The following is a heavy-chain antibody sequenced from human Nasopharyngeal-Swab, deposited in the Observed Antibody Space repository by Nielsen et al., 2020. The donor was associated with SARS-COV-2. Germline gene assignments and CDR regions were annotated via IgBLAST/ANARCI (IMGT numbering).Heavy chain of an antibody. J-gene: IGHJ6*03. CDR2: INSDGSST. CDR3: AKDVDDYDYYMDV. CDR1: GFTFSSYW. Sequence: GGSLRLSCAASGFTFSSYWMHWVRQAPGKGLVWVSRINSDGSSTSYADSVKGRFTISRDNAKNTLYLQMNSLRAEDTALYYCAKDVDDYDYYMDVWGKGTTVTVSS. V-gene: IGHV3-74*01.